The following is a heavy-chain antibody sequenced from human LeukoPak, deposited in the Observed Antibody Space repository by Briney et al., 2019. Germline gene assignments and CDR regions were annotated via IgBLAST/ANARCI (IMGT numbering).Heavy chain of an antibody. V-gene: IGHV3-23*01. J-gene: IGHJ3*02. CDR1: GFTFSSYA. CDR2: ISGSGGST. Sequence: VGSLRLSSAASGFTFSSYALSWVRQAPGKGLEWVSAISGSGGSTYYADSVKGRFTISRDNSKNTLYLQMNSLRAEETAVYYCAKDRRVILAGYYMFDAFDIWGQGTMVTVSS. CDR3: AKDRRVILAGYYMFDAFDI. D-gene: IGHD3-9*01.